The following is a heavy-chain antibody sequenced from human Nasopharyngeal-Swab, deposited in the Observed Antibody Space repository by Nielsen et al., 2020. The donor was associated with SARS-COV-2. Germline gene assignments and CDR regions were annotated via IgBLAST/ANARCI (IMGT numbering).Heavy chain of an antibody. D-gene: IGHD3-9*01. CDR3: ARVGVLRYFDNWFDP. Sequence: SETLSLTCTVSGGSISSSSYYWGWIRQPPGKGLEWIGSIYYSGSTNYNPSLKSRVTISVDTSKNQFSLKLSSVTAADTAVYYCARVGVLRYFDNWFDPWGQGTLVTVSS. V-gene: IGHV4-39*07. CDR1: GGSISSSSYY. J-gene: IGHJ5*02. CDR2: IYYSGST.